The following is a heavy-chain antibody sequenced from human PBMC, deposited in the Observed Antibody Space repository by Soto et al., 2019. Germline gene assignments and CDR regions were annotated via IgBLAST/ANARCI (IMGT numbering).Heavy chain of an antibody. D-gene: IGHD6-19*01. CDR2: INSGSDGI. CDR3: AKSGDSAGWGIDF. Sequence: VQLVVSGGGLVQPGGSLRLSCVGSGFMFDSYPMNWVRQAPGKGLEWVSYINSGSDGIYYAESVKGRFTISRDNARNSLSLQMNSLSDEDTAVYYCAKSGDSAGWGIDFWGQGTLVTVSS. J-gene: IGHJ4*02. CDR1: GFMFDSYP. V-gene: IGHV3-48*02.